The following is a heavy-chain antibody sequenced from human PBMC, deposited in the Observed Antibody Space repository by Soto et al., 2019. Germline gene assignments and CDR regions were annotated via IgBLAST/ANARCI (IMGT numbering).Heavy chain of an antibody. CDR3: ARYCSGGTCQYAFDI. CDR2: MSYSGTT. D-gene: IGHD2-15*01. J-gene: IGHJ3*02. Sequence: QVQLQESGPGLVKPSQTLSLTCTVSGGSISSGNYYWSWLRQHPGKGLEWIAYMSYSGTTYYNPSLKTRVIISLDTSTNQFSLKLSSVTAADTAVYFCARYCSGGTCQYAFDIWGQGTMVTVSS. V-gene: IGHV4-31*03. CDR1: GGSISSGNYY.